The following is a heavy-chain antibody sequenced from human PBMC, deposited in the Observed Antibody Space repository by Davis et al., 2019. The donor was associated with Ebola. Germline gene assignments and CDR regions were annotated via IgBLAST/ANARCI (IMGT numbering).Heavy chain of an antibody. J-gene: IGHJ4*02. Sequence: GESLKISCAASGFTFSSYALHWVRQAPGKGLEYVSAISSTGRITYYANSVKGRFTISRDNSKNTLYLQMGSLRAEDMAVYYCASLYGSGSDIWGQGTLVTVSS. CDR3: ASLYGSGSDI. D-gene: IGHD3-10*01. CDR1: GFTFSSYA. CDR2: ISSTGRIT. V-gene: IGHV3-64*01.